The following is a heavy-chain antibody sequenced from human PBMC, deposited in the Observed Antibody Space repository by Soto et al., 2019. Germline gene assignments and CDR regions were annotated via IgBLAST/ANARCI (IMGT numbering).Heavy chain of an antibody. CDR2: IYWDDDK. V-gene: IGHV2-5*02. Sequence: QITLKESGPTLVKPTQTLTLTCTFSGFSLSTSGVGVGWIRQPPGKALEWLALIYWDDDKRYSPSLKSRLNITKDTSNNQVVLKMTEMDPVDTATYYWAYALGYWGQGTLVTVSS. CDR1: GFSLSTSGVG. CDR3: AYALGY. J-gene: IGHJ4*02.